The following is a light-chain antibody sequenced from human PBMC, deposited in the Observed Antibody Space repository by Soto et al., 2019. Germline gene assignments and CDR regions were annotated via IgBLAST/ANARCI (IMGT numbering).Light chain of an antibody. CDR1: QSVSSRY. CDR2: GAS. Sequence: EIVLTQSPGTLSLSPGERATLSCRASQSVSSRYFAWYQQKPGQAPGLLIYGASSRATGIPDRFSGSGSGTDFTLTISRLEPEDFAVYYCQQYGSSPKLTFGGGTKVEIK. V-gene: IGKV3-20*01. J-gene: IGKJ4*01. CDR3: QQYGSSPKLT.